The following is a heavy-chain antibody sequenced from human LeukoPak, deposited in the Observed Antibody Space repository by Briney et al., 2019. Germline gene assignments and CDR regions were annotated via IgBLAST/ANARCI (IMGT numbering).Heavy chain of an antibody. CDR3: AKDEGSSVTGGYYFDS. V-gene: IGHV3-23*01. Sequence: GGSLRLSCAASGFTFSNYAMSWVRQAPGKGLEWISAIGASGAGTYYADSVKGRFTISKDKSKNTLFLQMDTLRAEDTAIYYCAKDEGSSVTGGYYFDSRGQGTLVTVSS. CDR1: GFTFSNYA. J-gene: IGHJ4*02. D-gene: IGHD2-21*02. CDR2: IGASGAGT.